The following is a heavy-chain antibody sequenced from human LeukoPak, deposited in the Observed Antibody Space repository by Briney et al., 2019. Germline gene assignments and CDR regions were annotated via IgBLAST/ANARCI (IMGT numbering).Heavy chain of an antibody. CDR3: ARNPGIAAIYYYYGMDV. CDR1: GYTFTGNY. D-gene: IGHD6-13*01. V-gene: IGHV1-2*02. J-gene: IGHJ6*02. Sequence: WASVKVSCKASGYTFTGNYIHWVRQAPGQGLEWMGWINPNSGDTNYAQKFQGRVTMTRDTSTSTAYMELSRLTSDDTAVYYCARNPGIAAIYYYYGMDVWGQGTTVTVSS. CDR2: INPNSGDT.